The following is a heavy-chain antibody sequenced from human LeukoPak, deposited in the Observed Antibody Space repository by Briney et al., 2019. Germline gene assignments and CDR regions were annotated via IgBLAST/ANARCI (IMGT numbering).Heavy chain of an antibody. CDR2: ISYDGSNK. D-gene: IGHD2/OR15-2a*01. CDR3: ARGPMTVISL. V-gene: IGHV3-30*03. Sequence: GGSLRLSCAASGFTFSSYGMHWVRQAPGKGLEWVAVISYDGSNKYYADSVKGRFTISRDNSKNALYLQMNSLRAADTAVYYCARGPMTVISLGGRGTLVTLSS. J-gene: IGHJ4*02. CDR1: GFTFSSYG.